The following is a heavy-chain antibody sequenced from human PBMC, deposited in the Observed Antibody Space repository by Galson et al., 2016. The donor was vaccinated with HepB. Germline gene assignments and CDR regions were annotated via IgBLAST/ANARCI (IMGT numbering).Heavy chain of an antibody. CDR2: ISSDGNHK. V-gene: IGHV3-30-3*01. CDR1: GFTFNTYY. CDR3: AREPFTGVSVLLLDY. Sequence: SLRLSCAGSGFTFNTYYIHWVRQTPGKGLEWVTVISSDGNHKYYADSVKGRFSISRDNSRNTVFLHINSLTAEDTAVYYCAREPFTGVSVLLLDYWGQGTLVTVSS. D-gene: IGHD3-3*01. J-gene: IGHJ4*02.